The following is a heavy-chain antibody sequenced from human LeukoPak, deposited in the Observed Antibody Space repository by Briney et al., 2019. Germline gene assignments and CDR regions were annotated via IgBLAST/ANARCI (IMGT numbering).Heavy chain of an antibody. J-gene: IGHJ3*02. CDR3: ARASYSSSWYGGDAFDI. V-gene: IGHV4-59*01. CDR1: GGSISSYY. D-gene: IGHD6-13*01. Sequence: SETLSLTCTVSGGSISSYYWSWIRQPLGKGLEWIGYIYYSGSTNYNPSLKSRVTISVDTSKNQFSLKLSSVTAADTAVYYCARASYSSSWYGGDAFDIWGQGTMVTVSS. CDR2: IYYSGST.